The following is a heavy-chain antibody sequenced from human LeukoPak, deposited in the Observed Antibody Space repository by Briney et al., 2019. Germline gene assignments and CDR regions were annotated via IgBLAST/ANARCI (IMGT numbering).Heavy chain of an antibody. D-gene: IGHD4-11*01. CDR1: GGSFSAYY. V-gene: IGHV4-34*01. J-gene: IGHJ6*03. Sequence: PSETLFLTCAVYGGSFSAYYWSWIRQPPGKGLEWIGQINHSGSTNYNPALKSRVTISVDTSKNQLSLKLSSVTAADSAVYSCARVPQRISKRFYYMDVWGEGTTVTVSS. CDR2: INHSGST. CDR3: ARVPQRISKRFYYMDV.